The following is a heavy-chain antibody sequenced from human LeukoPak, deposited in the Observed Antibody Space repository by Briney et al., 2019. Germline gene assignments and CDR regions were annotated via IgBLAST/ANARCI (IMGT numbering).Heavy chain of an antibody. J-gene: IGHJ5*02. CDR2: IIPIFGTA. V-gene: IGHV1-69*13. CDR1: GGTFSSYA. Sequence: GASVKVSCKASGGTFSSYAISWVRQAPGQGLEWMGGIIPIFGTANYAQKFQGRVTITADESTSKAYMELSSLRSEDTAVYYCARGTSGGSNWFDPWGQGTLVTVSS. D-gene: IGHD1-14*01. CDR3: ARGTSGGSNWFDP.